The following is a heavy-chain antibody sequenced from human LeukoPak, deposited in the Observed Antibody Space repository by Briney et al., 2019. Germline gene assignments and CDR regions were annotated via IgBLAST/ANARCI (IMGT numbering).Heavy chain of an antibody. CDR3: ARDRGDGYDYFWDY. V-gene: IGHV4-59*01. Sequence: PSETLSLTCTISGDSISNYYWSWIRQPPGKGLEWIGNIYYSGITNYNPSLKSRVTISVDASNNQFSLKLSSVTAADTAVYYCARDRGDGYDYFWDYWGQGTLVTVSS. J-gene: IGHJ4*02. CDR2: IYYSGIT. D-gene: IGHD5-12*01. CDR1: GDSISNYY.